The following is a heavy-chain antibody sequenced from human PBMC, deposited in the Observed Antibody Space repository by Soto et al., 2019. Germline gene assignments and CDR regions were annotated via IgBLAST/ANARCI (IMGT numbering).Heavy chain of an antibody. CDR1: GFTFSSYE. Sequence: GGSLRLSCAASGFTFSSYEMNWVRQAPGKGLEWVSYISSSGSTIYYADSVKGRFTIPRDNAKNSLYLQMNSLRAEDTAVYYCARVPTTRTQGDYWGQGTLVTVSS. CDR3: ARVPTTRTQGDY. V-gene: IGHV3-48*03. J-gene: IGHJ4*02. CDR2: ISSSGSTI. D-gene: IGHD4-4*01.